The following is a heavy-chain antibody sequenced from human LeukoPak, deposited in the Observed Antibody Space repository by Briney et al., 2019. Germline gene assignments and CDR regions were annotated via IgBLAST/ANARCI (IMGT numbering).Heavy chain of an antibody. CDR2: ISGSGANT. Sequence: PGGSLRLSCAASGFTFNNYAMSWVRQAPGKGLEWVSDISGSGANTYYADSVKGRFTISRDNSKNTLYLQMNSLRAEDTAVYYCAKELVVGYFQHWGQGTLVTVSS. D-gene: IGHD3-22*01. CDR3: AKELVVGYFQH. V-gene: IGHV3-23*01. J-gene: IGHJ1*01. CDR1: GFTFNNYA.